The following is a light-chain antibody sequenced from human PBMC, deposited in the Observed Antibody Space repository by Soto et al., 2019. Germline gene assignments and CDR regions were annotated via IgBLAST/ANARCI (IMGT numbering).Light chain of an antibody. CDR3: QQYGSSPLT. Sequence: ETVLTQSPGTLSLSPGERATLSCRASQSVSSSYLAWYQQKPGQAPRLLIYGASSRATGIPDRFSGSGYGTDFTLTISRLEPEDFEVYYCQQYGSSPLTFGGGTKVEIK. CDR1: QSVSSSY. J-gene: IGKJ4*01. CDR2: GAS. V-gene: IGKV3-20*01.